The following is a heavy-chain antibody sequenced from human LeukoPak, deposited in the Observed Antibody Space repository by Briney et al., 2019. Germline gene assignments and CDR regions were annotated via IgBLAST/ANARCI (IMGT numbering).Heavy chain of an antibody. V-gene: IGHV1-46*01. CDR2: INPSGGSI. CDR1: GHIFTSYY. Sequence: ASVKVSCKASGHIFTSYYMYWVRQAPGQGLEWMGMINPSGGSIRYAQKFQGRVTMTRDTSTSTVYMELSSLRSEDTAVYYCARGRNYYDTSGYYYEGDAFDIWGQGTMVTVSS. D-gene: IGHD3-22*01. J-gene: IGHJ3*02. CDR3: ARGRNYYDTSGYYYEGDAFDI.